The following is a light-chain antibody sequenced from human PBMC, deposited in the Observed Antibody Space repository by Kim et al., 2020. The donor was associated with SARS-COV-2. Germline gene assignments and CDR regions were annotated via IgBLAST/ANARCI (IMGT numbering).Light chain of an antibody. V-gene: IGLV1-47*01. J-gene: IGLJ2*01. CDR2: RND. Sequence: GQSVTISCSGSSSNLGSNYVYWYQQLPGTAPKLLIYRNDQRPAGVPDRFSGSKSGTSASLAISGLRSEDEADYSCAAWDDSLSGVVFGGGTQLTVL. CDR3: AAWDDSLSGVV. CDR1: SSNLGSNY.